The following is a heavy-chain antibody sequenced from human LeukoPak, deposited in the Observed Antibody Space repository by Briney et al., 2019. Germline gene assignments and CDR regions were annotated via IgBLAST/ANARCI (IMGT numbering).Heavy chain of an antibody. CDR3: VRGSSGTVVRGVAWAWFDP. Sequence: GGSLRLSCVASGLTFRNYWMTWVRQAPGKGLEWVANIHKDGSEKYFVASVRGRFTISRDNAKDSLYLQMSSLRAEDTAVYYCVRGSSGTVVRGVAWAWFDPWGQGTLVTVSS. D-gene: IGHD3-10*01. V-gene: IGHV3-7*05. CDR1: GLTFRNYW. CDR2: IHKDGSEK. J-gene: IGHJ5*02.